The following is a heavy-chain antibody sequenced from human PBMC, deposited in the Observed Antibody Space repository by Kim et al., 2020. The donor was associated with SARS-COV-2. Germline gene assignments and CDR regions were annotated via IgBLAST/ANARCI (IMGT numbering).Heavy chain of an antibody. D-gene: IGHD2-2*02. J-gene: IGHJ6*02. CDR2: IIPFFGTA. CDR1: GDTFTRYA. CDR3: ARRGDCSSTSCYTGIYYGMDA. Sequence: SVKVSCKASGDTFTRYAISWVRQAPGQGLEWMAGIIPFFGTANYAQKFQGRVTITEDESTSTAYMELSSLRSEDTAVYYCARRGDCSSTSCYTGIYYGMDAWGPGTTVTVSS. V-gene: IGHV1-69*13.